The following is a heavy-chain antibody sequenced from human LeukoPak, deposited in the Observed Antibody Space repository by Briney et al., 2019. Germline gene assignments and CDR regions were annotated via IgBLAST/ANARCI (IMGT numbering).Heavy chain of an antibody. J-gene: IGHJ3*02. CDR3: LKEGGGWYGGAFDI. Sequence: XXSXNSAAWNWIRQSPSRGLEWLGRTYYRSKWYNDYAVSVKSRITINPDTSKNQFSLQLNSVTPEDTAVYYCLKEGGGWYGGAFDIWGQGTMVTVSS. V-gene: IGHV6-1*01. CDR2: TYYRSKWYN. CDR1: XXSXNSAA. D-gene: IGHD6-19*01.